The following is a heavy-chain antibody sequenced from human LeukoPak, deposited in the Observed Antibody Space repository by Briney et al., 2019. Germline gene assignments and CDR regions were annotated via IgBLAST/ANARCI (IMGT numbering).Heavy chain of an antibody. CDR3: ARDYLGEIGVPAAIEGWFDP. V-gene: IGHV1-46*01. CDR1: GYTFTSYY. D-gene: IGHD2-2*02. Sequence: ASVKVSCKASGYTFTSYYMHWVRQAPGQGLEWMGIINPSGGSTSYAQKFRGRVTMTRDTSTSTVYMELSSLRSEDTAVYYCARDYLGEIGVPAAIEGWFDPWGQGTLVTVSS. CDR2: INPSGGST. J-gene: IGHJ5*02.